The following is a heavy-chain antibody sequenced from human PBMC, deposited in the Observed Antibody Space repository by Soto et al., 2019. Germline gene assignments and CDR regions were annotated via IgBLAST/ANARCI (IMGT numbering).Heavy chain of an antibody. CDR2: INHSGST. D-gene: IGHD3-10*01. Sequence: PSETLSLTCAVYGGSFSGYYWSWIRQPPGKGLEWIGEINHSGSTNYNPSLKSRVTISVDTSKNQFSLKLSSVTAADTAVYYCARIMVRGVIINAFDIWGQGTMVTV. CDR3: ARIMVRGVIINAFDI. CDR1: GGSFSGYY. V-gene: IGHV4-34*01. J-gene: IGHJ3*02.